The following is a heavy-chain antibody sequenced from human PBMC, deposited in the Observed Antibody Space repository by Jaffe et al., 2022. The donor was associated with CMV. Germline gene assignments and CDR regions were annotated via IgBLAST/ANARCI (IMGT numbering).Heavy chain of an antibody. CDR1: GGSISSYY. Sequence: QVQLQESGPGLVKPSETLSLTCTVSGGSISSYYWSWIRQPPGKGLEWIGYIYYSGSTNYNPSLKSRVTISVDTSKNQFSLKLSSVTAADTAVYYCARGPYDSSGYYTYYGMDVWGQGTTVTVSS. J-gene: IGHJ6*02. CDR2: IYYSGST. D-gene: IGHD3-22*01. CDR3: ARGPYDSSGYYTYYGMDV. V-gene: IGHV4-59*01.